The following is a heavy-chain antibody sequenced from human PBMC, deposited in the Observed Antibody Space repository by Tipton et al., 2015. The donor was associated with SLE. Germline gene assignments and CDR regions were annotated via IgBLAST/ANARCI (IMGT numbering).Heavy chain of an antibody. D-gene: IGHD3-10*01. CDR1: GFTFSSYS. CDR2: ISGSGGST. J-gene: IGHJ4*02. Sequence: GSLRLSCAASGFTFSSYSMNWVRQAPGKGLEWVSAISGSGGSTYYADSVKGRFTISRDNAKNSLYLQMNSLRAEDTAVYYCATLLLGGFRESTSSPRDYWGQGTLVTVSS. CDR3: ATLLLGGFRESTSSPRDY. V-gene: IGHV3-21*01.